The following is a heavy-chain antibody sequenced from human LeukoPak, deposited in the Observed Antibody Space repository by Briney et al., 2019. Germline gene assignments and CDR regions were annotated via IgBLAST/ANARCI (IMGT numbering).Heavy chain of an antibody. D-gene: IGHD5-12*01. V-gene: IGHV3-15*01. CDR1: GFTFSNAW. CDR2: IKSKTDGGTT. J-gene: IGHJ6*03. Sequence: GGSLRLSCAASGFTFSNAWMSWVRQAPGKGLEWVGRIKSKTDGGTTDYAAPVKGRFTISRDDSKNTLYLQMNSLKTEDTAVYYCRGYSGYASRRTYYYYYMDVWGKGTTVTVSS. CDR3: RGYSGYASRRTYYYYYMDV.